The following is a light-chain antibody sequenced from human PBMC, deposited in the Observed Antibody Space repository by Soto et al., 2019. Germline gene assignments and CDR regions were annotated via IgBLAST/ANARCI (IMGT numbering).Light chain of an antibody. V-gene: IGKV3-20*01. J-gene: IGKJ1*01. CDR3: QQYGSSPRT. CDR2: GAS. CDR1: QSVSSSY. Sequence: EIVLTQSPGTLSLSPGERATLSCRASQSVSSSYLAWYQQKPGQAPRLLIYGASSRATGIPDRFSGSGSGTDFTLTISRLEPEDFAVYYCQQYGSSPRTFGQGTKVEIE.